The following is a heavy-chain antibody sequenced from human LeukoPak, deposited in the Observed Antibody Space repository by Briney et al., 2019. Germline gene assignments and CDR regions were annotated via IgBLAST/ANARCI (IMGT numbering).Heavy chain of an antibody. Sequence: SETLSLTCTVSGGSISSYYWSWIRQPPGKGLEWIGYIYNSGRTNYNPSLKSRVTISVDTSKNQVSLKLSSVTAADTAVYYCARETTVVTFDYWGQGTLVTVSS. J-gene: IGHJ4*02. V-gene: IGHV4-59*12. CDR2: IYNSGRT. CDR3: ARETTVVTFDY. D-gene: IGHD4-17*01. CDR1: GGSISSYY.